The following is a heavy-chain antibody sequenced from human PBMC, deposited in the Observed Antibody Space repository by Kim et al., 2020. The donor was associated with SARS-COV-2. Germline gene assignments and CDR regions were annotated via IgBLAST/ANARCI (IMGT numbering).Heavy chain of an antibody. D-gene: IGHD2-21*01. CDR3: MKGGWGSIWDH. Sequence: GGSLRLSCTTSGFTFTGYAMSWVRQAPGKGLEWVSSIDGSDGTTYYVDSVKGRFTISRDNSKNTLYLQMSTLRADDTAVYYCMKGGWGSIWDHLVQGTL. CDR2: IDGSDGTT. CDR1: GFTFTGYA. J-gene: IGHJ4*02. V-gene: IGHV3-23*01.